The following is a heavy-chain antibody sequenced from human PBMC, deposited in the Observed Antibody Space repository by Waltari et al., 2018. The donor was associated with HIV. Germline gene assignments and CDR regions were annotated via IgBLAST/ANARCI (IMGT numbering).Heavy chain of an antibody. V-gene: IGHV4-39*01. CDR2: SYYSGST. CDR1: GGSISRRNYY. Sequence: QLHLQQSGPGLVNPSETLSLSCTVSGGSISRRNYYWGWIRQPPGMGLEWIGSSYYSGSTCYNPALKSRVTVSVDTSMNQFSLKLYSVTAADTAVYYCTGGGVGSTEDFYYGMDVWGQGTTVTVSS. CDR3: TGGGVGSTEDFYYGMDV. J-gene: IGHJ6*02. D-gene: IGHD3-16*01.